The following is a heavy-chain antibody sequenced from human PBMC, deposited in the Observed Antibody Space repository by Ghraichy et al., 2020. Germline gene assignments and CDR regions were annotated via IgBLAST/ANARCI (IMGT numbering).Heavy chain of an antibody. Sequence: SQTLSLTCAVYGGPFIGYYWTWIRQPPGKGLVWIGEIDDSGTTKYNPSLAGRVAISKDTSKNQFSLRLNSLTAADTAVYYCARGPWFHHRGMDVLGQGTTVTASS. CDR3: ARGPWFHHRGMDV. CDR2: IDDSGTT. J-gene: IGHJ6*02. CDR1: GGPFIGYY. D-gene: IGHD3-9*01. V-gene: IGHV4-34*01.